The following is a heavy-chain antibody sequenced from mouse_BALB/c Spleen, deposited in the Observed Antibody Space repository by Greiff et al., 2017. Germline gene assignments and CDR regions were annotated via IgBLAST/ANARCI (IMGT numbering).Heavy chain of an antibody. CDR2: ISYDGSN. CDR3: ARGRDYDEDGFDY. CDR1: GYSITSGYY. Sequence: ESGPGLVKPSQSLSLTCSVTGYSITSGYYWNWIRQFPGNKLEWMGYISYDGSNNYNPSLKNRISITRDTSKNQFFLKLNSVTTEDTATYYCARGRDYDEDGFDYWGQGTTLTVSS. D-gene: IGHD2-4*01. V-gene: IGHV3-6*02. J-gene: IGHJ2*01.